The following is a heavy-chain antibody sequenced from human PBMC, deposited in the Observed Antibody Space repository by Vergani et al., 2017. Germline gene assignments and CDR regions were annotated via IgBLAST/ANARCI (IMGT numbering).Heavy chain of an antibody. Sequence: EVQLLESGGGLAQPGGSLRLSCAASGFTFNIYAMSWVRQAPGKGLEWVSTITYNGGRTYYADSVTGRFTISRDNSTNTLFLQLKTLRAEDTGVYYCAKDYNIMGALHYWGQGTLVAVSS. CDR3: AKDYNIMGALHY. J-gene: IGHJ4*02. V-gene: IGHV3-23*01. D-gene: IGHD5-12*01. CDR1: GFTFNIYA. CDR2: ITYNGGRT.